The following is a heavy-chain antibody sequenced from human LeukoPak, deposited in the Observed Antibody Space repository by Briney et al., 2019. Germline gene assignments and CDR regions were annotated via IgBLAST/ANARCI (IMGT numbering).Heavy chain of an antibody. CDR2: IYTSGST. CDR3: ARVLNIVATTREYYFDY. J-gene: IGHJ4*02. V-gene: IGHV4-4*07. Sequence: SETLSLTCTVSGGSISSYYWSWIRQPAGKGLEWIGRIYTSGSTNYNPSLKSRVTMSVDTSKNQFSLKLSSVTAADTAVYYCARVLNIVATTREYYFDYWGQGTLVTVSS. D-gene: IGHD5-12*01. CDR1: GGSISSYY.